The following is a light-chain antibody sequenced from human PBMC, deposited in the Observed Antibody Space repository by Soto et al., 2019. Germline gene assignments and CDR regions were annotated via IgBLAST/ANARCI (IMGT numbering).Light chain of an antibody. CDR3: AAWDDSLSGWV. V-gene: IGLV1-47*01. J-gene: IGLJ3*02. CDR2: RNS. Sequence: VLTQPPSASGTPGQRVTISCSGSSSNIGNNHVSWYQQLPGTAPKLLIYRNSLRPSGVPDRFSGSKSGASASLAITGLRSDDEADYHCAAWDDSLSGWVFGGGTKLTVL. CDR1: SSNIGNNH.